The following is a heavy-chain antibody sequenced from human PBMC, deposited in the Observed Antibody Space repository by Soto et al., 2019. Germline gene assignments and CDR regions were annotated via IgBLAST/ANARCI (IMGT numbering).Heavy chain of an antibody. Sequence: QGQLVESGGGGVQPGRSLRLSCAASGFTFSSYGMHWVRQAPGKGLEWVAVIWYDGSNNYYADSVKGRFTISRDNSKNTRYLPMHSLRAEDTAVYYCARDGMPTYYYDSSGYYPEYWGQGTLVTVSS. V-gene: IGHV3-33*01. CDR2: IWYDGSNN. CDR3: ARDGMPTYYYDSSGYYPEY. CDR1: GFTFSSYG. J-gene: IGHJ4*02. D-gene: IGHD3-22*01.